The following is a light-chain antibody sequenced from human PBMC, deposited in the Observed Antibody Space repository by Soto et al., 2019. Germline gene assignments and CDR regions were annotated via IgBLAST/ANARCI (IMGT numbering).Light chain of an antibody. CDR3: QHYGYSQWT. CDR2: GVY. CDR1: QTGNNNY. J-gene: IGKJ1*01. Sequence: IVLTQSPGTLSLSPGERATLSCRASQTGNNNYLAWYQHKSGQAPRLLIYGVYTRASGIPDRSSGSGSGTEFTLTITRLEPEDSAVYFCQHYGYSQWTFGQGTKVEIK. V-gene: IGKV3-20*01.